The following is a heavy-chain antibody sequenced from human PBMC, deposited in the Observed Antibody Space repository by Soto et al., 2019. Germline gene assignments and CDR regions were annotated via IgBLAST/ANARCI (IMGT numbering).Heavy chain of an antibody. D-gene: IGHD1-1*01. J-gene: IGHJ4*02. CDR2: IVPLINKV. CDR3: ALRTGNWNPLAD. CDR1: GGTTSSYI. V-gene: IGHV1-69*02. Sequence: QVQLVQPGAEVDKPGSSVKVPCKASGGTTSSYIISWVRQSPGQGLEWMGNIVPLINKVDYAQKFQGRVSITADKSTRTVYMELSSLKSEDTAVYFCALRTGNWNPLADWGQGTLVTVSS.